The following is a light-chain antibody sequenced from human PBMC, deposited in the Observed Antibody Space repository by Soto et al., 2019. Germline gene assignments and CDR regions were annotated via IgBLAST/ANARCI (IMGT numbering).Light chain of an antibody. CDR2: NTN. V-gene: IGLV8-61*01. CDR3: MLYMGSSCWV. CDR1: SGSVSTDYY. Sequence: QTVVTQEPPFSVSPGGTVTLTCGLSSGSVSTDYYPSWYQQTPGQAPRTLIYNTNTRSSGVPDRFSGSILGNKAAPTITGAQADDESDYYCMLYMGSSCWVFCGGTNLTV. J-gene: IGLJ3*02.